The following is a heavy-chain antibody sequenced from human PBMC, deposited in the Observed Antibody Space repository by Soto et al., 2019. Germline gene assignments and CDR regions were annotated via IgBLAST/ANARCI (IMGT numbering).Heavy chain of an antibody. D-gene: IGHD3-22*01. CDR1: GFTFSSFA. V-gene: IGHV3-30-3*02. J-gene: IGHJ4*02. Sequence: QVQLVESGGDVVQPGWSLRLSCAASGFTFSSFAMHWVRQAPGKGLEWVAVISYDGSNKYYTDSVKGRFTISRDSSKNTLYLQMNSLRTEDTAVYYCAKNYVDSSGYDLNFDYWGQGTLVTVSS. CDR2: ISYDGSNK. CDR3: AKNYVDSSGYDLNFDY.